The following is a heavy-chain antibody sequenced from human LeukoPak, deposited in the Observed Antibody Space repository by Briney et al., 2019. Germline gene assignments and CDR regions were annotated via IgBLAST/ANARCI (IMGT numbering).Heavy chain of an antibody. CDR3: ARGRYTYGYLSDYNWFDP. CDR2: IYSSGST. CDR1: GGSISSGSYY. Sequence: SETLSLTCTVSGGSISSGSYYWSWIRQPAGKGLEWIGRIYSSGSTNYYPSLKSRVTISIDTSKNQFSPKLNSVTAADTAVYYCARGRYTYGYLSDYNWFDPWGQGTLVTVSS. V-gene: IGHV4-61*02. D-gene: IGHD5-18*01. J-gene: IGHJ5*02.